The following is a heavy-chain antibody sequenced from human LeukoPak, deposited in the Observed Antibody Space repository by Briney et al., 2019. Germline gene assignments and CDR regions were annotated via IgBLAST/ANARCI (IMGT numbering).Heavy chain of an antibody. V-gene: IGHV4-4*07. CDR1: GRSISRYY. Sequence: SETLSLTCTVAGRSISRYYWRWIRQPAGEGLDWIGRIYASGSTNYNPSLKGRITISLDQSMNQFSLKLSSVTAADTAVYYCARSYGGNPMFFFDSWGLGTLVTVSS. CDR2: IYASGST. D-gene: IGHD4-23*01. J-gene: IGHJ4*02. CDR3: ARSYGGNPMFFFDS.